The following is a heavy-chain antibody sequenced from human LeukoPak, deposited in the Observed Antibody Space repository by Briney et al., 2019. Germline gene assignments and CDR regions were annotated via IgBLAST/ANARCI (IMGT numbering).Heavy chain of an antibody. CDR2: INPNSGGT. J-gene: IGHJ3*02. CDR1: GYTFTGYY. Sequence: ASVKVSCKGFGYTFTGYYMHWVRQAPGQGLECMGCINPNSGGTNYAQKFQGRVTMTRDTSISTAYMELSRLRSDDTAVYYCARQPGRDYYDSSGIEAFDIWGQGTMVTVSS. V-gene: IGHV1-2*02. CDR3: ARQPGRDYYDSSGIEAFDI. D-gene: IGHD3-22*01.